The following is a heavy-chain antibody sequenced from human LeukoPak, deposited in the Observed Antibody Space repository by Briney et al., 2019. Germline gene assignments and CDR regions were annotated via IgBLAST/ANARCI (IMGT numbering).Heavy chain of an antibody. D-gene: IGHD6-19*01. V-gene: IGHV7-4-1*02. Sequence: ASVKVSCKASGYTFTSYAMNWVRQAPGQGLEWMGWINTNTGNPTYAQGFTGRFVFSLDTSVSTAYLQISSLKAEDTAVYYCAPGEYSSGWYYFDYWGQGTLVTVSS. CDR1: GYTFTSYA. CDR2: INTNTGNP. CDR3: APGEYSSGWYYFDY. J-gene: IGHJ4*02.